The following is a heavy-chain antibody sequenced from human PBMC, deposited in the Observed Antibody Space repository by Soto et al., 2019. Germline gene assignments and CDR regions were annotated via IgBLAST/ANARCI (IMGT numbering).Heavy chain of an antibody. CDR3: ARDPRASNYVYWRMSWFDP. CDR2: ISGNNDNT. CDR1: GYSFTSYG. Sequence: QVQLVQSGTEVKQPGASVKVSCKASGYSFTSYGISWVRQAPGQGLEWMGWISGNNDNTKHAQKFQGRVFMTTDTSTNTGYMELRSLRSDDTAFYYCARDPRASNYVYWRMSWFDPWGQGTLVTVSS. V-gene: IGHV1-18*01. D-gene: IGHD3-10*02. J-gene: IGHJ5*02.